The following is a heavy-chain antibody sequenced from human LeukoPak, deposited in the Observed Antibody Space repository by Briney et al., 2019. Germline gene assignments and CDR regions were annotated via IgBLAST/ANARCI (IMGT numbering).Heavy chain of an antibody. CDR3: AAFVTYYDILTGYQRLPYFDY. CDR1: GFTFSSYE. J-gene: IGHJ4*02. V-gene: IGHV3-48*03. CDR2: ISSSGSTI. D-gene: IGHD3-9*01. Sequence: GGSLRLSCAASGFTFSSYEMNWVRQAPGKGLEWVSYISSSGSTIYYADSVKGRFTISRDNAKNSLYLQMNSLRAGDTAVYYCAAFVTYYDILTGYQRLPYFDYWGQGTLVTVSS.